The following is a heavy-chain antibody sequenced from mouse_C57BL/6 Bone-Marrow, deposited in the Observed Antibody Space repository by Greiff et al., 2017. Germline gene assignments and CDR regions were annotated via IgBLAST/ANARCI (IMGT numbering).Heavy chain of an antibody. CDR2: ISSGGSYT. D-gene: IGHD2-1*01. V-gene: IGHV5-6*01. Sequence: EVNLVESGGDLVKPGGSLKLSCAASGFTFSSYGMSWVRQTPDKRLEWVATISSGGSYTYYPDSVKGRFTISRDNAKNTLYLQMSSLKSEDTAMYYCARHIYYGNCAFGYWGQGTTLTVSS. J-gene: IGHJ2*01. CDR3: ARHIYYGNCAFGY. CDR1: GFTFSSYG.